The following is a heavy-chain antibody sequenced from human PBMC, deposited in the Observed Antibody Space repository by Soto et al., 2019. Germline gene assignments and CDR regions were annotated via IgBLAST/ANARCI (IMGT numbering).Heavy chain of an antibody. CDR3: ARAGGTTVTGLWHFDS. Sequence: GGSLRLSCEASGFTFNTYSMHWVGQPPGKGLEWLAAIWYDGTQKYYADSVKGRFIISRDNSKKTLYLEMNSLRAEDTAVYYCARAGGTTVTGLWHFDSWGQGTLVTVSS. CDR2: IWYDGTQK. J-gene: IGHJ4*02. V-gene: IGHV3-33*01. D-gene: IGHD4-17*01. CDR1: GFTFNTYS.